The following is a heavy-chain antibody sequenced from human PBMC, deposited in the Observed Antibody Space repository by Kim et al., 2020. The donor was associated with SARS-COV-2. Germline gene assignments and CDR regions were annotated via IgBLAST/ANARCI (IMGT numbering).Heavy chain of an antibody. CDR1: GGSFSGYY. Sequence: SETLSLTCAVYGGSFSGYYWSWIRQPPGKGLEWIGEINHSGSTNYNPSLKSRVTISVDTSKNQFSLKLRSVTAADTAVYYCASPLLLTGYSFDYWGQGTLVTVSS. D-gene: IGHD3-9*01. CDR3: ASPLLLTGYSFDY. J-gene: IGHJ4*02. V-gene: IGHV4-34*01. CDR2: INHSGST.